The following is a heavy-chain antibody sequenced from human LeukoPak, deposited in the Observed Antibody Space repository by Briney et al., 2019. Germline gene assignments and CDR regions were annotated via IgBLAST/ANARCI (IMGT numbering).Heavy chain of an antibody. D-gene: IGHD1-26*01. CDR3: ARDIRVAGATHYSDY. V-gene: IGHV4-59*01. CDR2: IHSSGSA. J-gene: IGHJ4*02. CDR1: GASITTYY. Sequence: PSETLSLTCTVSGASITTYYWSWIRQPPGKGLEWIGQIHSSGSANYNPSLKSRVAMSLDASKNQFSLKVSSVTAADTAIYYCARDIRVAGATHYSDYWGQGSLVTVSS.